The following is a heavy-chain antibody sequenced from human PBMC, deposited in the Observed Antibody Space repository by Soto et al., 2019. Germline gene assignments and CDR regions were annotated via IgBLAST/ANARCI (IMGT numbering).Heavy chain of an antibody. D-gene: IGHD5-18*01. CDR3: AKSNTAMVTGLFDY. J-gene: IGHJ4*02. Sequence: GGSLRLSCAASGFTFSSYGMHWVRQAPGKGLEWVAVISYDGSNKYYADSVKGRFTISRDNSKNTLYLQMNSLRAEDTAVYYCAKSNTAMVTGLFDYWGQGTLVTVSS. CDR2: ISYDGSNK. V-gene: IGHV3-30*18. CDR1: GFTFSSYG.